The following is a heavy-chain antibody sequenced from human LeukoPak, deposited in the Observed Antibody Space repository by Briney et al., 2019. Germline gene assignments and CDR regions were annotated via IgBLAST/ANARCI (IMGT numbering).Heavy chain of an antibody. CDR1: GYTLTELS. J-gene: IGHJ5*02. D-gene: IGHD4-17*01. V-gene: IGHV1-24*01. CDR2: FDPEDGET. CDR3: ARDVETTVTTSRFDP. Sequence: ASVKVSCKVSGYTLTELSMHWVRQAPGKGLEWMGGFDPEDGETIYAQKFQGRVTMTEDTSTDTAYMELSSLRSEDTAVYYCARDVETTVTTSRFDPWGQGTLVTVSS.